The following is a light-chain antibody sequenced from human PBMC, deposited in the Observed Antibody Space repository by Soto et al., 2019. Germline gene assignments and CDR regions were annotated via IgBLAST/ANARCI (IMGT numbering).Light chain of an antibody. Sequence: QSVLTQPASVSGSPGQSITISCTGTSSDVGNYNLVPWYQQHPGKVPKLLIYDVTYRPSGVSNRFSGFKSGTTASLTISGLQAEDEAYYYCSSYTSSITLVFGGGTKLTVL. CDR1: SSDVGNYNL. J-gene: IGLJ3*02. CDR2: DVT. CDR3: SSYTSSITLV. V-gene: IGLV2-14*02.